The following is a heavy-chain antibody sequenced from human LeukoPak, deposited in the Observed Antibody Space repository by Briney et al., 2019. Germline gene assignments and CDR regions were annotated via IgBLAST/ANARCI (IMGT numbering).Heavy chain of an antibody. V-gene: IGHV3-33*01. CDR1: GFAFSTYG. Sequence: PGGSLRLSCITSGFAFSTYGMHWVRQTPGKGLEWVALIWNHGSKTSYAESVKDRFTISRDNSQNILYLQMNSLRDEDTAVYYCARGPWIVSDITSFDDWGQGTLVTVSS. CDR3: ARGPWIVSDITSFDD. J-gene: IGHJ4*02. CDR2: IWNHGSKT. D-gene: IGHD2-2*03.